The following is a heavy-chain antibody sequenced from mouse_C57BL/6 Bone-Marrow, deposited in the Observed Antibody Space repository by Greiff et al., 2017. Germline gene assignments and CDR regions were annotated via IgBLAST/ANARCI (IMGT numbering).Heavy chain of an antibody. CDR3: VRKGIYYYGSSPYYAMDY. D-gene: IGHD1-1*01. Sequence: EVKLVESGGGLVQPKGSLKLSCAASGFSFNTYAMNWVRQAPGKGLEWVARIRSKSNNYATYYADSVKDRFTISRDDSESMLYLQMNNLITEDTAMYYCVRKGIYYYGSSPYYAMDYWGQGTSVTVSS. CDR2: IRSKSNNYAT. CDR1: GFSFNTYA. J-gene: IGHJ4*01. V-gene: IGHV10-1*01.